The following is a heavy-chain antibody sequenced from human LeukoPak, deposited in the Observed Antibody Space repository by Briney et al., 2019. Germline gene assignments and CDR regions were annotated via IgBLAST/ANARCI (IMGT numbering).Heavy chain of an antibody. CDR3: AKDGSSWWYYFDY. D-gene: IGHD6-13*01. Sequence: GGSLRLSCAASGFTFSSYWMSWVRQAPGKGLERVANIKQDGSEKYYVDSVKGRFTISRDNAKNSLYLQMNSLRAEDTAVYYCAKDGSSWWYYFDYWGQGTLVTVSS. CDR1: GFTFSSYW. CDR2: IKQDGSEK. V-gene: IGHV3-7*03. J-gene: IGHJ4*02.